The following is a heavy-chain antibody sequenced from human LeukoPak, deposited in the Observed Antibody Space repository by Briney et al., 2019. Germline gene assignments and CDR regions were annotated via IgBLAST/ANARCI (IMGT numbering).Heavy chain of an antibody. CDR2: INHSGST. J-gene: IGHJ4*02. D-gene: IGHD6-13*01. CDR1: GGXFSGYY. CDR3: AREPLTGIVAAAGLFDY. V-gene: IGHV4-34*01. Sequence: SETLSLTCAVYGGXFSGYYCSWIRQPPGKGLEWIGEINHSGSTNYNPSLKSRVTISVDTSKNQFSLKLSSVTAADTAVYYCAREPLTGIVAAAGLFDYWGQGTLVTVSS.